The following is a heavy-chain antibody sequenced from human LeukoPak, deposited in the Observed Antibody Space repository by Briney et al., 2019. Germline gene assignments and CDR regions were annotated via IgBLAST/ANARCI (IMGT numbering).Heavy chain of an antibody. J-gene: IGHJ4*02. Sequence: GGSLRLSRAASGFTFSNAWMSWVRQAPGKGLEWVGRIKSKTDGGTTDYAAPVKGRFTISRDDSKNTLYLQMNSLKTEDTAVYYCTTGATMIVVEEVDYWGQGTLVTVSS. CDR2: IKSKTDGGTT. D-gene: IGHD3-22*01. CDR3: TTGATMIVVEEVDY. V-gene: IGHV3-15*01. CDR1: GFTFSNAW.